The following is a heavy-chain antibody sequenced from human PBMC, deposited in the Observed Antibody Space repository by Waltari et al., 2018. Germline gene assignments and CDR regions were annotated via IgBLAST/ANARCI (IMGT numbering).Heavy chain of an antibody. J-gene: IGHJ5*02. V-gene: IGHV1-2*02. CDR1: GYTFSGYE. CDR2: VNPRDGGR. CDR3: ARDWNFAGGSSTTWGILGRGQRFDP. Sequence: QVQLVQSGAEVKKPGDSVRVSCKASGYTFSGYEIHWVRRAPGQGLEWMGWVNPRDGGRKYAQNFKGRVTMKSDTSVNTVYMDVTGLTSDDTAVYYCARDWNFAGGSSTTWGILGRGQRFDPWGQGTLVTVSS. D-gene: IGHD1-7*01.